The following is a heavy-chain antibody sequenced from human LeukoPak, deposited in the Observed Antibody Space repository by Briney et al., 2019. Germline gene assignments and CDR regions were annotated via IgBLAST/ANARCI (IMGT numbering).Heavy chain of an antibody. D-gene: IGHD3-10*01. CDR1: GFPFSSYA. V-gene: IGHV3-23*01. Sequence: GGSLRLSCAASGFPFSSYAMSWVRQAPGKGREWVSAISGSGGSTYYADSVKGRFTISRDNSKNTLYLQMNSLRAEDTAVYYCAKDLGITMVRGVIIAYWGQGTLVTVSS. CDR3: AKDLGITMVRGVIIAY. CDR2: ISGSGGST. J-gene: IGHJ4*02.